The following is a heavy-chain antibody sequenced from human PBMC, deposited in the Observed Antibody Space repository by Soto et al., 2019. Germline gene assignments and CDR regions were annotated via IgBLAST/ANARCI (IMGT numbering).Heavy chain of an antibody. CDR1: GFTFISYV. J-gene: IGHJ4*02. Sequence: GGSLRLSCAASGFTFISYVMHWVRQSPGKGLEWVAVISYDGSNKYYADSVKGRFTISRDNSKNTLYLQMNSLRAEDTAVYYCAKDQGDGYNYSDYWGQGTLVTVSS. CDR3: AKDQGDGYNYSDY. V-gene: IGHV3-30*18. CDR2: ISYDGSNK. D-gene: IGHD5-12*01.